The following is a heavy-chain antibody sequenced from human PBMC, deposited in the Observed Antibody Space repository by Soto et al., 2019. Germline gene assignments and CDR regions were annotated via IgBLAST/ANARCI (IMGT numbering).Heavy chain of an antibody. V-gene: IGHV1-46*02. CDR3: ARDGSGYYYGSFDY. CDR2: INPRGST. D-gene: IGHD3-22*01. J-gene: IGHJ4*02. Sequence: ASVKVSCKASESTFNTYHIHWVRQAPGQGLELMGIINPRGSTSYPQKFQGRVTITRDTSASTVHMELSSLRSEDTAVYYCARDGSGYYYGSFDYWGQGTPVTVSS. CDR1: ESTFNTYH.